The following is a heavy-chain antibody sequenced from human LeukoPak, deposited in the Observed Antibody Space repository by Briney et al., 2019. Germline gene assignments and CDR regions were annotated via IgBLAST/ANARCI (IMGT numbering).Heavy chain of an antibody. J-gene: IGHJ5*02. CDR1: GFTFSSYS. CDR3: ARDPVIAARHTPSTTRFDP. CDR2: ISSSSSTI. D-gene: IGHD6-6*01. Sequence: GGSLRLSCAASGFTFSSYSMNWVRQAPGKGLEWVSYISSSSSTIYYADSVKGRFTISRDNAKNSLYLQMNSLRAEDTAVYYCARDPVIAARHTPSTTRFDPWGQGTLVTVSS. V-gene: IGHV3-48*01.